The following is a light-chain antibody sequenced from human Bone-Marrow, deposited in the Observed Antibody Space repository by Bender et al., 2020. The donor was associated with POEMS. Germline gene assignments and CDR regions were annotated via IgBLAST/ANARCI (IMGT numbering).Light chain of an antibody. CDR1: NSDVGNYNY. CDR3: SSYTSSSTPVV. V-gene: IGLV2-14*01. CDR2: EDT. J-gene: IGLJ2*01. Sequence: QSALTQPASMSGSPGQSVTISCTGTNSDVGNYNYVSWYQHHPGKAPKLMIYEDTKRPSGVSNRFSGSKSGNTASLTISGLQAEDEADYHCSSYTSSSTPVVFGGGTKLTVL.